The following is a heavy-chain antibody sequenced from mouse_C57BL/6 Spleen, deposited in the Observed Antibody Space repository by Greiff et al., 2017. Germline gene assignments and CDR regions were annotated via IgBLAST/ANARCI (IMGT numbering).Heavy chain of an antibody. CDR1: GYAFSSSW. CDR2: IYPGDGDT. V-gene: IGHV1-82*01. D-gene: IGHD2-3*01. Sequence: QVQLQQSGPELVKPGASVKISCKASGYAFSSSWMNWVKQRPGKGLEWIGRIYPGDGDTNYNGKFKGKATLTADKSSSTAYMQLSSLTSEDSAVYFCARVFYDGYPYYFDYWGQGTTLTVSS. CDR3: ARVFYDGYPYYFDY. J-gene: IGHJ2*01.